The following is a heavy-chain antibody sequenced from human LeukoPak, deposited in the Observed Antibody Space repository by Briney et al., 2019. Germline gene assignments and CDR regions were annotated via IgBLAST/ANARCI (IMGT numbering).Heavy chain of an antibody. CDR2: IIPIFGTA. Sequence: SVKVSCKASGGTFSSYAISWVRQAPGHGLEWMGGIIPIFGTANYAQKFQGRVTITADESTSTAYMELSSLRSEDTAVYYCARVRLRELLYYYYMDVWGKGTTVTVSS. CDR1: GGTFSSYA. V-gene: IGHV1-69*01. CDR3: ARVRLRELLYYYYMDV. D-gene: IGHD1-26*01. J-gene: IGHJ6*03.